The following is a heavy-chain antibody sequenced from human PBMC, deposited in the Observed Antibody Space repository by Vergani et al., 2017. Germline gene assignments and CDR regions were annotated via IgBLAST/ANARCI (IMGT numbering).Heavy chain of an antibody. V-gene: IGHV3-21*01. CDR1: GFTFSSYS. Sequence: EVQLVESGGGLVKPGGSLRLSCAASGFTFSSYSMNWVRQAPGKGLEWVSSISSSSGYIYYADSVKGRFTISRDNAKNSLYLQMNSLRAEDTAVYYCAKDKLGGIDYWGQGTLVTVSS. CDR2: ISSSSGYI. CDR3: AKDKLGGIDY. J-gene: IGHJ4*02. D-gene: IGHD2-15*01.